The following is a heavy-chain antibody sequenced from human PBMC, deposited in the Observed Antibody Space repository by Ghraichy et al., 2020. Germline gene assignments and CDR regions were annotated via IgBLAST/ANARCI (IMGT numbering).Heavy chain of an antibody. Sequence: SVKVSCKASGGTFSSYAISWVRQAPGQGLEWMGRIIPILGIANYAQKFQGRVTITADKSTSTAYMELSSLRSEDTAMYYCARGTYCSGGSCYLTVDYWGQGTLVTVSS. CDR3: ARGTYCSGGSCYLTVDY. V-gene: IGHV1-69*04. D-gene: IGHD2-15*01. CDR2: IIPILGIA. CDR1: GGTFSSYA. J-gene: IGHJ4*02.